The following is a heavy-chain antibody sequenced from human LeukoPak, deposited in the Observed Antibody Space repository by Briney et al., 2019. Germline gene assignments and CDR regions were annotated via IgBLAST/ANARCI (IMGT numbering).Heavy chain of an antibody. Sequence: GGSLRLSCAASGFTFSDYYMSWIRQAPGKGLEWVSYISSSGSTIYYADSVKGRFTISRDNSKNTLYLQMNSLRAEDTAVYYCAKRHYDFWSGYYTRGDMDVWGKGTTVTVSS. CDR1: GFTFSDYY. CDR2: ISSSGSTI. CDR3: AKRHYDFWSGYYTRGDMDV. V-gene: IGHV3-11*01. D-gene: IGHD3-3*01. J-gene: IGHJ6*03.